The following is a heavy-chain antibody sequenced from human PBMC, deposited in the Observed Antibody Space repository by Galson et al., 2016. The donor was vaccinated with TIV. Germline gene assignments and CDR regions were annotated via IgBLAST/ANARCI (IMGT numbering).Heavy chain of an antibody. V-gene: IGHV4-59*11. D-gene: IGHD3-3*01. CDR3: ARRGNITIFGVPYPDYYYYMDV. J-gene: IGHJ6*03. CDR1: GGSITSHY. CDR2: LFYSGSR. Sequence: ETLSLTCPVTGGSITSHYWSWTRQPPGKGLEWIGYLFYSGSRNFNSSFKSRVTVSLDTSKNQFSLKLKSVTAADTAVYYCARRGNITIFGVPYPDYYYYMDVWGKGTTVTVSS.